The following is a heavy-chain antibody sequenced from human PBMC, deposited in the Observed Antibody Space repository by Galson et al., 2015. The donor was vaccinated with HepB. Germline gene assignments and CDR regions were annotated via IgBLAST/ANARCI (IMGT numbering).Heavy chain of an antibody. J-gene: IGHJ4*02. CDR1: GYTFTTYN. CDR2: INPSGGST. D-gene: IGHD2-2*01. V-gene: IGHV1-46*01. Sequence: SVKVSCKASGYTFTTYNFHWVRQAPGQGLAWMGMINPSGGSTNYVQNFQGKVTMTRDTATSIVYMELSSLTSEDTAVYYCSYICSSDSCLIDYWGQGTPVTVSS. CDR3: SYICSSDSCLIDY.